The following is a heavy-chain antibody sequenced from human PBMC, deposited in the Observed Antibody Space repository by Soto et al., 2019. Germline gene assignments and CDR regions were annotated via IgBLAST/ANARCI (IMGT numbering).Heavy chain of an antibody. D-gene: IGHD3-22*01. Sequence: SVKVSCKPSGYTFTSYAIFWVRQAPGQRLEWMGWINAGNGNTKYSQKFQGRVTITRDTSASTAYMELSSLRSEDTAVYYCAREGQFYDSRGFYYSFHSCGQGTRVPVSP. CDR3: AREGQFYDSRGFYYSFHS. V-gene: IGHV1-3*01. CDR1: GYTFTSYA. J-gene: IGHJ4*02. CDR2: INAGNGNT.